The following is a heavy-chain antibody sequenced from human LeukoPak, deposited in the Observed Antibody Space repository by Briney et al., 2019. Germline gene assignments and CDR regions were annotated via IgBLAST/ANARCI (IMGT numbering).Heavy chain of an antibody. J-gene: IGHJ4*02. D-gene: IGHD7-27*01. Sequence: GASVKVSCKASGYTFTSHDINWVRQATGQGPEWMGWMSPNSGNTGYAQKFQGRVTMTRSTSMSTAYMELSSLRSEDTAVYYCARGPPNWGYDYWGQGTLVTVSS. V-gene: IGHV1-8*01. CDR3: ARGPPNWGYDY. CDR1: GYTFTSHD. CDR2: MSPNSGNT.